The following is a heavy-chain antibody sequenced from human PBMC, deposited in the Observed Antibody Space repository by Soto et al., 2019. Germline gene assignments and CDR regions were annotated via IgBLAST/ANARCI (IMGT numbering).Heavy chain of an antibody. V-gene: IGHV4-31*03. CDR1: GGSISSGGYY. CDR2: IYYSGST. J-gene: IGHJ3*02. D-gene: IGHD3-22*01. CDR3: PRVLSYYYDSSVAFDI. Sequence: SETLSLTCTVSGGSISSGGYYGSWIRQHPGKGLEWIGYIYYSGSTYYNPSLKSRVTISVDTSKNQFSLKLSSVTAAGTAVYYCPRVLSYYYDSSVAFDIWGQGTMVTVSS.